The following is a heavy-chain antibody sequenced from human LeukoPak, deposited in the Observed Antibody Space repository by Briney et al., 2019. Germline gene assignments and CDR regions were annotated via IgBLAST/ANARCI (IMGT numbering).Heavy chain of an antibody. Sequence: SETLSLTCTVSGGSISSYYWSWIRQPAGKGLEWIGRIYTSGSTNYNPSLKSRVTMSVDTSKNQFSLKLSSVTAADTAVYYCARDRSSSWYIAYCYYGMDVWGQGTTVTVSS. CDR3: ARDRSSSWYIAYCYYGMDV. CDR2: IYTSGST. D-gene: IGHD6-13*01. J-gene: IGHJ6*02. V-gene: IGHV4-4*07. CDR1: GGSISSYY.